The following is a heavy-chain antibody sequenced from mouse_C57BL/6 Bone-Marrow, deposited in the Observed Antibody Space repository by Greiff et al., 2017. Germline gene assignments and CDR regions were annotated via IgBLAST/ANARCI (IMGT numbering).Heavy chain of an antibody. CDR3: ARGGGLRFVS. V-gene: IGHV1-69*01. CDR2: IDPSDSYT. J-gene: IGHJ2*01. CDR1: GYTFTSYW. Sequence: QVQLQQPGAELVMPGASVKLSCKASGYTFTSYWMHWVKQRPGQGLEWIGEIDPSDSYTNYNEKFKGKATLTVDKSSSTAYMQRSSLTSEDSAVYYCARGGGLRFVSGGQGTTLTVSS.